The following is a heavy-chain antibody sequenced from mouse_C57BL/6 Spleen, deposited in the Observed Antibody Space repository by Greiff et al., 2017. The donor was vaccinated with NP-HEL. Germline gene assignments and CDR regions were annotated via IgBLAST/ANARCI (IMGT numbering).Heavy chain of an antibody. J-gene: IGHJ4*01. D-gene: IGHD1-1*01. V-gene: IGHV10-1*01. CDR1: GFSFNTYA. CDR2: IRSKSNNYAT. Sequence: EVHLVESGGGLVQPKGSLKLSCAASGFSFNTYAMNWVRQAPGKGLEWVARIRSKSNNYATYYADSVKDRFTISRDDSESMLYLQMNNLKTEDTAMYYCVGGSSSLYYAMDYWGQGTSVTVSS. CDR3: VGGSSSLYYAMDY.